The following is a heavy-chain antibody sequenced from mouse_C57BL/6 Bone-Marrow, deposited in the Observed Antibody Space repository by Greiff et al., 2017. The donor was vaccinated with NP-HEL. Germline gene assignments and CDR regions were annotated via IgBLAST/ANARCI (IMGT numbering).Heavy chain of an antibody. Sequence: EVMLVESGEGLVKPGGSLKLSCAASGFTFSSYAMSWVRQTPEQRLEWVAYISSGGDYIYYADTVKGRFTISRDNARNTLYLQMSSLKSEDTAMYYCTSDRAGQLRLLYAMDYWGQGTSVTVSS. J-gene: IGHJ4*01. D-gene: IGHD3-2*02. CDR3: TSDRAGQLRLLYAMDY. CDR2: ISSGGDYI. V-gene: IGHV5-9-1*02. CDR1: GFTFSSYA.